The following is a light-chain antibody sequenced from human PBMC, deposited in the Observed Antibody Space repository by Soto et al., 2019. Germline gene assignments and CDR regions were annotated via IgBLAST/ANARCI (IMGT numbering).Light chain of an antibody. CDR2: DNN. V-gene: IGLV1-51*01. CDR1: TSNILNNY. Sequence: HPPSVCPSPGENLTISCSESTSNILNNYVSWYQQLPVTAPKLPIYDNNKRPSGIPDRFSGSQSGTSATLGIPGLQTGDEADYYRGTWDSSLSVFVFPTGIQV. J-gene: IGLJ1*01. CDR3: GTWDSSLSVFV.